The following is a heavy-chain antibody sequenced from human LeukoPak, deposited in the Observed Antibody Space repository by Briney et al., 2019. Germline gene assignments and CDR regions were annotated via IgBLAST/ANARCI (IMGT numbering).Heavy chain of an antibody. CDR2: IYTSGST. CDR1: GGSISSGSYY. J-gene: IGHJ5*02. CDR3: ARICSSPYRGFDP. V-gene: IGHV4-61*02. Sequence: PSQTLSLTCTVSGGSISSGSYYWSWIRQPAGKGLEWIGRIYTSGSTIHNPSLKSRVTISVDTSKNQFSLKLSSVTAADTAVYYCARICSSPYRGFDPWGQGTLVTVSS. D-gene: IGHD6-6*01.